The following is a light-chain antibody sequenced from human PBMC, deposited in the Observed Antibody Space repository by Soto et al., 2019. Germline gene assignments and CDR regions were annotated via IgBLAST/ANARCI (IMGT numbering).Light chain of an antibody. CDR1: SSNIGAGYV. Sequence: QSVLTQPPSVSGAPGQRVTISCTGSSSNIGAGYVVHWYQQVPGTAPKLLIYGDSDRPSGVPDRFSGSKSGTSAYLAITGLQADDEADYYCHSYDSSLSGSVFGGGTKLTVL. CDR2: GDS. V-gene: IGLV1-40*01. CDR3: HSYDSSLSGSV. J-gene: IGLJ3*02.